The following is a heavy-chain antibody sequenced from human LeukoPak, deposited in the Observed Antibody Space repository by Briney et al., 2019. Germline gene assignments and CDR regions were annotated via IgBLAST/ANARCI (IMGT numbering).Heavy chain of an antibody. CDR2: VRSSGGTI. Sequence: PGGSLRLSCAASGFTFRNYYMSWIRQAPGKGLEWVSYVRSSGGTIYFADSVKGRFTVSRDNAKNSLYLQMNSLRAEDTAVYYCARGHWGLDYSGQGTLVTVSS. V-gene: IGHV3-11*04. D-gene: IGHD7-27*01. CDR1: GFTFRNYY. CDR3: ARGHWGLDY. J-gene: IGHJ4*02.